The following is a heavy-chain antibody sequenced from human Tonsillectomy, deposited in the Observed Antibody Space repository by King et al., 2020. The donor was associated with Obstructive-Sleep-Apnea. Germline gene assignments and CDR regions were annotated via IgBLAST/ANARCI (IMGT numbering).Heavy chain of an antibody. CDR2: IYYSGST. J-gene: IGHJ4*02. CDR1: GGSISSGDYY. D-gene: IGHD1-14*01. CDR3: ARILGFGIFDY. Sequence: QLQESGPGLVKPSQTLSLTCTVSGGSISSGDYYWSWIRQPPGKGLAWIGYIYYSGSTYYIPSLKSRVTLSVDTSKNQFSLKLSSVTAADTAVYYCARILGFGIFDYWGQGTLVTVSS. V-gene: IGHV4-30-4*01.